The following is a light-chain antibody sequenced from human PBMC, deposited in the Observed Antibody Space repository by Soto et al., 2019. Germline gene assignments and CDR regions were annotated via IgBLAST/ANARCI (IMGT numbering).Light chain of an antibody. J-gene: IGKJ1*01. CDR2: GAS. CDR1: QSVSSSY. V-gene: IGKV3-20*01. Sequence: EIVLTQSPGTLSLSPGERATLSCRASQSVSSSYVAWYQQRPGQPPRLLISGASSRATGIPDRFSGSGSGTDLTITISRLKPEDFAVYHCQQPGGAPWTLGQGTKVEIK. CDR3: QQPGGAPWT.